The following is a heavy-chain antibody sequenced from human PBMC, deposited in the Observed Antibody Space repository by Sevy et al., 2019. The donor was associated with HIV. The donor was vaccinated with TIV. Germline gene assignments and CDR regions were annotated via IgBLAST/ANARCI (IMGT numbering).Heavy chain of an antibody. CDR2: ISYDGSNK. Sequence: LSLTCAASGFIFSNYAIHWVHRAPGKGLEWVAVISYDGSNKHYAASVKGRFTISRDNSRNTLFLQMNSLRLDDTAVYYCARDRGTYFWFDPWGQGTLVTVSS. CDR3: ARDRGTYFWFDP. D-gene: IGHD1-26*01. J-gene: IGHJ5*02. CDR1: GFIFSNYA. V-gene: IGHV3-30*04.